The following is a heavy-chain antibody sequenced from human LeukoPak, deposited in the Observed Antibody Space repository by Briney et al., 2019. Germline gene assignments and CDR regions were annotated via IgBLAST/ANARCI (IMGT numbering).Heavy chain of an antibody. Sequence: SETLSLTCTVSGGSISSYYWSWIRQPPGKGLEWIGYIYHSGSTNYNPSLKSRVTISVDTPKNQFSLKLSSVTAADTAVYYCARVRYDFWSGVLDYWGQGTLVTVSS. CDR3: ARVRYDFWSGVLDY. CDR2: IYHSGST. J-gene: IGHJ4*02. CDR1: GGSISSYY. V-gene: IGHV4-59*01. D-gene: IGHD3-3*01.